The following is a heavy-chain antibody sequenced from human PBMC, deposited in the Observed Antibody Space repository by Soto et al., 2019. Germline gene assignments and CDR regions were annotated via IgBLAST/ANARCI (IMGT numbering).Heavy chain of an antibody. J-gene: IGHJ3*02. CDR3: TIASRSGEVFAI. Sequence: QVQLVQSGAEVKKPGSSVKVSCKDSGGTFSTYSMFWVRQAPGQGLEWMGRIIPMLGVRSYAQRFQDRVTITADKSTATVHMELSSLRSEATALYYCTIASRSGEVFAIWGQGTMVTVSS. CDR2: IIPMLGVR. V-gene: IGHV1-69*02. CDR1: GGTFSTYS. D-gene: IGHD2-2*01.